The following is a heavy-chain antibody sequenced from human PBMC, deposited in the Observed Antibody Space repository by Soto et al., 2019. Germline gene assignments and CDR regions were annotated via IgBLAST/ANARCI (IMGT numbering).Heavy chain of an antibody. CDR1: GYTFTNYA. CDR3: ARDGRAFSIFGETMDV. Sequence: WASVKVSCKTSGYTFTNYAINWVRQAPGQGLQWMGWISAYSGDTKYAQRFQDRLTATTDPSTTTAYMELRSLRSDDTAVYYCARDGRAFSIFGETMDVWGQGTTVTVSS. V-gene: IGHV1-18*01. J-gene: IGHJ6*02. CDR2: ISAYSGDT. D-gene: IGHD3-3*01.